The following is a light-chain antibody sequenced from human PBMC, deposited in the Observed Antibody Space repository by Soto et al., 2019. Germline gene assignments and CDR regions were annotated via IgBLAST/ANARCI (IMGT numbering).Light chain of an antibody. Sequence: DIPMTQSPSTLSASVGDRVTITCRASQFISIWLAWYQQKPGKAPKLLIYKASSLESGVPSRFSGSGSGTEFTLTISSLQPDDFATYYCQQYNDYSLRTFGQGTKVEIK. CDR3: QQYNDYSLRT. V-gene: IGKV1-5*03. J-gene: IGKJ1*01. CDR2: KAS. CDR1: QFISIW.